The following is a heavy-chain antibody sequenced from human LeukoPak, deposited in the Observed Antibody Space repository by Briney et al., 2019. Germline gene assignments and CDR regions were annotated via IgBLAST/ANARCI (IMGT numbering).Heavy chain of an antibody. CDR1: GGSFSGYY. D-gene: IGHD3-10*01. Sequence: SETLSLTCAVYGGSFSGYYWSWIRQPPGKGLEWIGEINHSGSTNYNPSLKSRVTISVDTSKNQFSLKLSSVTAADTAVYYCVRDRYGSGSYWGQGTLVTVSS. CDR2: INHSGST. CDR3: VRDRYGSGSY. V-gene: IGHV4-34*01. J-gene: IGHJ4*02.